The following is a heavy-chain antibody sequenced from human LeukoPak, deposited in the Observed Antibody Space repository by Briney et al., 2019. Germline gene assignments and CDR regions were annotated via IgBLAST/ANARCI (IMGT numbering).Heavy chain of an antibody. CDR1: GFTFSSYG. J-gene: IGHJ4*02. D-gene: IGHD4-17*01. Sequence: PGGSLRLSCAASGFTFSSYGMHWVRQAPGKGLEWVSVIYSGGSTYYADSVKGRFTISRDNSKNTLYLQMNSLRAEDTAVYYCARDWGLRPNDYWGQGTLVTVSS. V-gene: IGHV3-NL1*01. CDR2: IYSGGST. CDR3: ARDWGLRPNDY.